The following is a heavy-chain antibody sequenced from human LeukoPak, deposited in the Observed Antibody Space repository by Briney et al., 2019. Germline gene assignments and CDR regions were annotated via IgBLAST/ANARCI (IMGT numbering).Heavy chain of an antibody. CDR3: AKVRPGDYVWGSQDPDPNWFDP. J-gene: IGHJ5*02. CDR1: GFTFSSYA. CDR2: ISGSGGST. D-gene: IGHD3-16*01. V-gene: IGHV3-23*01. Sequence: GGSLRLSCAASGFTFSSYAISWVRQAPGKGLEWVSAISGSGGSTYYADSVKGRFTISRDNSKNTLYLQMNSLRAEDTAVYYCAKVRPGDYVWGSQDPDPNWFDPWGQGNLVTVSS.